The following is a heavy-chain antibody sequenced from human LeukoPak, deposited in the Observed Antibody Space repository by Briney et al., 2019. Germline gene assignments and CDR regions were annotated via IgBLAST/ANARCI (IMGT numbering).Heavy chain of an antibody. CDR1: GFSFSSSD. CDR2: TSITGNTI. V-gene: IGHV3-48*03. D-gene: IGHD1-14*01. Sequence: PGGSLRLTCAASGFSFSSSDMNWVRQAPGKGLEWVSYTSITGNTIYYADSVKGRFTNSRDNAKNSLYLQMNSLRAEDTAVYYCAREATGDYFDYWGQGTLVTVSS. J-gene: IGHJ4*02. CDR3: AREATGDYFDY.